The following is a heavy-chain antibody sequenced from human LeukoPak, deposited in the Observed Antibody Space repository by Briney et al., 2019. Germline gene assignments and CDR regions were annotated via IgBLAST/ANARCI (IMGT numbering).Heavy chain of an antibody. CDR1: GGSISSSSYY. D-gene: IGHD3-10*01. V-gene: IGHV4-39*07. CDR2: IYYSGST. CDR3: ARDKHGSGSYYTYYYYYMDV. J-gene: IGHJ6*03. Sequence: SETLSLTCTVSGGSISSSSYYGGWIRQPAGKGLEWIGSIYYSGSTYYNPSLKSRVTISVDTSKNQSSLKPSSVTASDTAVYYCARDKHGSGSYYTYYYYYMDVWGKGTTVTVSS.